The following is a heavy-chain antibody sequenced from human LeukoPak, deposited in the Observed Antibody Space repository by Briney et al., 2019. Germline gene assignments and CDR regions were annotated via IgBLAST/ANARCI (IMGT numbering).Heavy chain of an antibody. J-gene: IGHJ3*02. D-gene: IGHD1-26*01. CDR3: ALSLRWEPDDAFDI. V-gene: IGHV1-8*01. CDR2: MNPNSGNT. CDR1: GYTFTSYD. Sequence: ASVKVSCKASGYTFTSYDINWVRQATGQGLEWMGWMNPNSGNTGYAQKFQGRVTMTRNTSISTAYMELSSLRSEDTAVYYCALSLRWEPDDAFDIWGQGTMVTVSS.